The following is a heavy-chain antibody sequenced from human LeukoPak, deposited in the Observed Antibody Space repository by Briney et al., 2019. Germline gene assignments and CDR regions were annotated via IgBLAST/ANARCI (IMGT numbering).Heavy chain of an antibody. CDR1: GFSFSTYW. V-gene: IGHV3-7*01. CDR2: IKQDGSDK. CDR3: ARDMGWQQFDQ. J-gene: IGHJ4*02. D-gene: IGHD5-24*01. Sequence: GGSLRLSCAASGFSFSTYWMSWVRQAPGKGLEWVANIKQDGSDKYHVDSVKGRFTISRDNAKNSLYLQMNSLTVEDTAVYYCARDMGWQQFDQWGQGTLVTVSS.